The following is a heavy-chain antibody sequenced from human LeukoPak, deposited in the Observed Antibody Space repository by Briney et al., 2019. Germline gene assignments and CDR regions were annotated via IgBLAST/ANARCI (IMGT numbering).Heavy chain of an antibody. Sequence: ASVNVSCKASGGTFSSYAISWARQAPGQGLEWMGRIIPILGIANYAQKFQGRVTITADKSTSTAYMELSSLRSEDKAVYYCARAGLLWLGELLLGYYYGMDVWGQGTTVTVSS. J-gene: IGHJ6*02. CDR1: GGTFSSYA. CDR2: IIPILGIA. CDR3: ARAGLLWLGELLLGYYYGMDV. D-gene: IGHD3-10*01. V-gene: IGHV1-69*04.